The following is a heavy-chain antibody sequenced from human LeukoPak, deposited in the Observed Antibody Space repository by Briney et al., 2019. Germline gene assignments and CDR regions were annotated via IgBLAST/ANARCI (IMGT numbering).Heavy chain of an antibody. V-gene: IGHV4-34*01. CDR2: INHSGST. Sequence: SETLSLTCAVYGGSFSGYYWSWIRQPPGKGLEWIGEINHSGSTNYNPSLKSRVTISVDTSKNQFSLKLSSVTAADTAVYYCARGLDYGDYSPLGYWGQGTLVTVSS. J-gene: IGHJ4*02. CDR3: ARGLDYGDYSPLGY. D-gene: IGHD4-17*01. CDR1: GGSFSGYY.